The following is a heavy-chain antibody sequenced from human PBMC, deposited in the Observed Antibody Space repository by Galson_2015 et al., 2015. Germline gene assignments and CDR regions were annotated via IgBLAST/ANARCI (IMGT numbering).Heavy chain of an antibody. CDR2: IIPIFGTS. CDR3: ARASPDSSRNSCPYNY. V-gene: IGHV1-69*06. Sequence: SVKVSCKASGGSFNIYGISWVRQAPGQGLQWMGVIIPIFGTSNYAQKFQGRATITADKSTSTAYMELSGLRSEDTAVYYCARASPDSSRNSCPYNYWGQGTLVTVSS. J-gene: IGHJ4*02. D-gene: IGHD3-22*01. CDR1: GGSFNIYG.